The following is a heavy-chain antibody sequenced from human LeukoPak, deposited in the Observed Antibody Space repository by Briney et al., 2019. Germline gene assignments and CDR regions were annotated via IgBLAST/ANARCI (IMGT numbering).Heavy chain of an antibody. V-gene: IGHV3-9*01. CDR1: GFTFDSYV. Sequence: PGGSVRLSCAASGFTFDSYVMNWVRQAPGKGLEWVSCMSRNSGNIGYADSVKGRFTISRDTAKNSLYLDMNRLRAEHTAFYYCAKVQGSGGCGWFDPWGQGILVTFAS. D-gene: IGHD6-19*01. CDR2: MSRNSGNI. CDR3: AKVQGSGGCGWFDP. J-gene: IGHJ5*02.